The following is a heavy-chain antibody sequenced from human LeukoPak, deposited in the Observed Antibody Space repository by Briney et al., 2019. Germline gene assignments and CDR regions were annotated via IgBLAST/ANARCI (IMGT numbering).Heavy chain of an antibody. J-gene: IGHJ5*02. CDR2: IIPIFGTA. D-gene: IGHD3-10*01. V-gene: IGHV1-69*06. CDR3: ARSGFTMVRGVTLSWFDP. Sequence: SVKVSCKASGGTFISYAISWVRQAPGQGLEWMGGIIPIFGTANYAQKFQGRVTITADKSTSTAYMELSSLRSEDTAVYYCARSGFTMVRGVTLSWFDPWGQGTLVTVSS. CDR1: GGTFISYA.